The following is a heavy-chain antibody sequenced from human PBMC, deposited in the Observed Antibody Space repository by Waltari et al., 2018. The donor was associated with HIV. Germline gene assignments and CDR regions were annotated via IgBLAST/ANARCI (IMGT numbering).Heavy chain of an antibody. CDR3: SREGIATSRNIRAAHS. J-gene: IGHJ4*02. Sequence: QVHLVQSGADVKKPGASAKLSCKASGYNFTDYYILWPRQAPGQSPECVGWIYPKSGATNLAHTLQGSATLPKDTSINTAYLDLYALTTDYTAIFYWSREGIATSRNIRAAHSWGLGTLVTVSS. V-gene: IGHV1-2*02. CDR2: IYPKSGAT. CDR1: GYNFTDYY. D-gene: IGHD6-13*01.